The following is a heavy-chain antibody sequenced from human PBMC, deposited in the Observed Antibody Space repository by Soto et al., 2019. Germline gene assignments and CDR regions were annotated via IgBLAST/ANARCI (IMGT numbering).Heavy chain of an antibody. J-gene: IGHJ4*02. Sequence: SETLSLTCTVSGGSISSSSYYWGWIRQPPGKGLEWIGSIHYSGSTYYNPSLKSRVTISVDTSKNQFSLKLSSVTAAETAVYYCASPSGAYGDTLDYWGQGTLVTVSS. V-gene: IGHV4-39*01. D-gene: IGHD4-17*01. CDR1: GGSISSSSYY. CDR3: ASPSGAYGDTLDY. CDR2: IHYSGST.